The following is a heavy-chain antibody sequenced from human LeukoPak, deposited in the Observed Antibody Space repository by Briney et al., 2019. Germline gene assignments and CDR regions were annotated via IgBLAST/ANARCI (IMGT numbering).Heavy chain of an antibody. CDR1: GFTFSSYG. J-gene: IGHJ3*02. V-gene: IGHV3-30*02. CDR2: IRYDGSNK. D-gene: IGHD2-21*02. CDR3: AKDGIIVVVTAVDAFDI. Sequence: GGSLRLSCAASGFTFSSYGMHWVRQAPGKGLEWVAFIRYDGSNKYYADSVKGRFTISRDNSKNTLYMQMNSLRAEDTAVYYCAKDGIIVVVTAVDAFDIWGQGTMVTVSS.